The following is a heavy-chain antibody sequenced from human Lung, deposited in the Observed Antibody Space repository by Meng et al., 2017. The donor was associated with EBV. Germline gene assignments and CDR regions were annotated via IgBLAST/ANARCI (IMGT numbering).Heavy chain of an antibody. J-gene: IGHJ4*02. CDR2: IFNNGNS. Sequence: HLQLQESGSGLVKPPQTLSLTCAVSGYSISSGGYSWSWIRQPPGGGLEWIGYIFNNGNSFYKPSLKSRVTMSIDTSKNEFSLKVTSLSAADTAVYYCARSSVWVNTFDYWGQGTLVTVSS. CDR1: GYSISSGGYS. D-gene: IGHD3-16*01. V-gene: IGHV4-30-2*01. CDR3: ARSSVWVNTFDY.